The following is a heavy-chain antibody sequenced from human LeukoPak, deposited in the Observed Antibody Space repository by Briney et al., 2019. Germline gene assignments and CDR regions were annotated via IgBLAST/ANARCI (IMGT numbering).Heavy chain of an antibody. CDR2: IQENGGEK. V-gene: IGHV3-7*05. CDR3: ARGDGSGWPLDK. Sequence: PGGSLRLSCAASGFTFSSYWMSWVRQAPGKGLEWVADIQENGGEKYYIDSVKGRFTISRDNAKNSLYLQMNSLRVEDTAVYYCARGDGSGWPLDKWGQGTLVTVSS. D-gene: IGHD6-19*01. J-gene: IGHJ4*02. CDR1: GFTFSSYW.